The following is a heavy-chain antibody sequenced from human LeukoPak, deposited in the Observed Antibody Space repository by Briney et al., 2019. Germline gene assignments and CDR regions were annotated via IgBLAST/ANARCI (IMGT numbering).Heavy chain of an antibody. CDR3: AGDQFTNGGKKDY. Sequence: PGRSPRLSCAASGFTFSSYAMHWVRQAPGKGLEWVAVISYDGSNKYYADSVKGRFTISRDNSKNTLYLQMNSLRAEDTAVYYCAGDQFTNGGKKDYWGQGTLVTVSS. CDR1: GFTFSSYA. J-gene: IGHJ4*02. V-gene: IGHV3-30-3*01. D-gene: IGHD2-2*01. CDR2: ISYDGSNK.